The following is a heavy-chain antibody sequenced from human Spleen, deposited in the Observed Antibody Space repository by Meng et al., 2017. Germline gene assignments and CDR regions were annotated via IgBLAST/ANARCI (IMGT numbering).Heavy chain of an antibody. V-gene: IGHV3-23*01. Sequence: GESLKISCASSEFSFNSYAVTWIRQGPGKGLEWVSSVSGSGAAHYADSVKGRFTMSRDNSKNTIYLQRSSLRAEDTAVYYCARGPGASPLGNWFDPWGQGTLVTVSS. CDR3: ARGPGASPLGNWFDP. CDR1: EFSFNSYA. J-gene: IGHJ5*02. CDR2: VSGSGAA. D-gene: IGHD1-14*01.